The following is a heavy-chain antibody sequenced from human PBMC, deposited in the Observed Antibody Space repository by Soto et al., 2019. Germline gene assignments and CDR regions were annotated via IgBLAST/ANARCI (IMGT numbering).Heavy chain of an antibody. D-gene: IGHD3-16*01. CDR1: AASFSKYY. CDR3: ASVTFGGIVLAH. V-gene: IGHV4-59*01. J-gene: IGHJ4*02. CDR2: IYFNGNT. Sequence: SETLSLTCTVSAASFSKYYWTWIRQPPGKGLEWIGYIYFNGNTKYNPSLEGRLTVSIDTSKKEFSLKLTSVTAADAAVYYCASVTFGGIVLAHWGQGTLVTVS.